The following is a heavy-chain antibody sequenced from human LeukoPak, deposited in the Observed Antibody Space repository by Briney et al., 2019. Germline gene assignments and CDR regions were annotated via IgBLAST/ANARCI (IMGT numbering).Heavy chain of an antibody. CDR2: ISSSGTYI. Sequence: PGGSLRLSCAASGFALNTYTMNWVRQAPEKGLEWVSSISSSGTYIKYADSVKGRFTISRDNAKNSLYLQMNSLRAEDTALYYCARITTTGWYPWGQGTLVTVST. V-gene: IGHV3-21*01. CDR3: ARITTTGWYP. D-gene: IGHD6-19*01. J-gene: IGHJ5*02. CDR1: GFALNTYT.